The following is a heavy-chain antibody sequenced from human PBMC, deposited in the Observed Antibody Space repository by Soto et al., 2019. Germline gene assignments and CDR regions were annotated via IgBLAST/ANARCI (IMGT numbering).Heavy chain of an antibody. J-gene: IGHJ4*02. CDR2: IYRNDDK. CDR1: GFSLSTSRVL. CDR3: AHRTTVTSDDF. D-gene: IGHD4-17*01. Sequence: QITLKESGPTLVKPTQTLTLTCTFSGFSLSTSRVLVGWIRQPPGKALEWLAFIYRNDDKRYSPSLRSRLTITKDTSKNQVVLTMTNMDPVDTATYYCAHRTTVTSDDFWGQGTLVTVSS. V-gene: IGHV2-5*01.